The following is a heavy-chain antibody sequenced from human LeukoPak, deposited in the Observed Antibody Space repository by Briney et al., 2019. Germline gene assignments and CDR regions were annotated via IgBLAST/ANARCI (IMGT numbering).Heavy chain of an antibody. CDR1: GGTFSSYA. V-gene: IGHV1-69*13. CDR2: IIPIFGTA. CDR3: AKLTTYYYDSSGYSPDAFDI. Sequence: SVKVSCKASGGTFSSYAISWVRQAPGQGLEWMGGIIPIFGTANYAQKFQGRVTITADESTSTAYMELSSLRSEDTAVYYCAKLTTYYYDSSGYSPDAFDIWGQGTMVTVSS. J-gene: IGHJ3*02. D-gene: IGHD3-22*01.